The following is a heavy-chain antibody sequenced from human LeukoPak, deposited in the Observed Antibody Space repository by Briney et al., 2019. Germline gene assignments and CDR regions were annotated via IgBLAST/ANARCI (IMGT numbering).Heavy chain of an antibody. Sequence: GGSLRLSCAASGFTFKNYAMSWVRQAPGKGLEWVSTLSGNGGSTYYPDSVKGRFTISRDNSKNTMYLQLNSLSAEDTAVYYCARDRYYYDSSGYYVYYFDYWGQGTLVTVSS. D-gene: IGHD3-22*01. J-gene: IGHJ4*02. CDR3: ARDRYYYDSSGYYVYYFDY. V-gene: IGHV3-23*01. CDR2: LSGNGGST. CDR1: GFTFKNYA.